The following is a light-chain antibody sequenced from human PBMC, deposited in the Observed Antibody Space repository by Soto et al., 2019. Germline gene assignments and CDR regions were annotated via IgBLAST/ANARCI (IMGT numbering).Light chain of an antibody. Sequence: QSALTQPAAVSGSPGQSITISCAGTDSGIVSSNVVSWYQQHPGKAPKLIIYATTKRPSGISDRFSSSKSGNTSSLTISGLRPEDEADYYCCSYTGTDTLFGGGTKLTVL. V-gene: IGLV2-23*02. J-gene: IGLJ2*01. CDR2: ATT. CDR1: DSGIVSSNV. CDR3: CSYTGTDTL.